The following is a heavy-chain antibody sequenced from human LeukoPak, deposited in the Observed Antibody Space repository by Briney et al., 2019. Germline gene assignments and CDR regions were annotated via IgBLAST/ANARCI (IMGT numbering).Heavy chain of an antibody. CDR2: INSSSSYI. D-gene: IGHD3-10*01. CDR3: ARDSGRYYGSGSLDY. CDR1: GFTFSSYS. V-gene: IGHV3-21*01. J-gene: IGHJ4*02. Sequence: SGGSLRLSCAASGFTFSSYSMNWVRQAPGKGLEWVSSINSSSSYIYYADSVKGRFTISRDNAKNSLYLQMNSLRAEDTAVYYCARDSGRYYGSGSLDYWGQGTLITVSS.